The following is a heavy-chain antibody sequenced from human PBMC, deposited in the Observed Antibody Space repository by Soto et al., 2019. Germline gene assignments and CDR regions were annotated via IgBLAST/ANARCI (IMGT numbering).Heavy chain of an antibody. Sequence: SVKVSCKASGGTFSSYAISWVRQAPGQGLEWMGGIIPIFGTANYAQKFQGRATITADESTSTAYMELSSLRSEDTAVYYCARLRTLMVRGVPPYYYYYGMDVWGQGTTVTVSS. CDR1: GGTFSSYA. J-gene: IGHJ6*02. CDR2: IIPIFGTA. D-gene: IGHD3-10*01. V-gene: IGHV1-69*13. CDR3: ARLRTLMVRGVPPYYYYYGMDV.